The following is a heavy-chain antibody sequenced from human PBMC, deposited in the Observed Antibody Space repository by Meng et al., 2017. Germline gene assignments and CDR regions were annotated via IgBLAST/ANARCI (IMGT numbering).Heavy chain of an antibody. CDR3: AKDQWELLD. D-gene: IGHD1-26*01. CDR1: GFSFSSYA. V-gene: IGHV3-23*04. Sequence: EVRLVGSWGGLVQPGGSLSVSCAASGFSFSSYAMSGVRQAPGKGLEWVSAISGSGGSTYYADSVKGRFTISRDNSKNTLYLQMNSLRAEDTAVYYCAKDQWELLDWGQGTLVTVSS. J-gene: IGHJ4*02. CDR2: ISGSGGST.